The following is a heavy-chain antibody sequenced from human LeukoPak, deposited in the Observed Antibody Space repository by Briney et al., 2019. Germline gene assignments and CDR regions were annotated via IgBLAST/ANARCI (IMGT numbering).Heavy chain of an antibody. CDR1: GFTFSSYA. D-gene: IGHD5-18*01. V-gene: IGHV3-23*01. J-gene: IGHJ6*03. CDR3: AKHRVGTAMVKPNYYYYMDV. CDR2: ISGSGGST. Sequence: PGGSLRLSCAASGFTFSSYAMSWVRQAPGKGLEWVSAISGSGGSTYYADSVKGRFTISRDNSKNTLYLQMNSLRAEDTAVYYCAKHRVGTAMVKPNYYYYMDVWGKGTTVTVSS.